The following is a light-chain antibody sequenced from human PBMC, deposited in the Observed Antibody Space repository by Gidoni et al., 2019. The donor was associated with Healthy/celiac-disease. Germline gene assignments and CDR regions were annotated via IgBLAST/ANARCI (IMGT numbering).Light chain of an antibody. Sequence: DIQMTQSPSTLSASVGDRVTITCRASQSISSWLAWYPQKPGKAPKLLSYKASSLESGVPSRFSGSGSGTEFTLTISSLQPDDFATYYCQQYNSYPWTFGQGTKVETK. V-gene: IGKV1-5*03. J-gene: IGKJ1*01. CDR2: KAS. CDR3: QQYNSYPWT. CDR1: QSISSW.